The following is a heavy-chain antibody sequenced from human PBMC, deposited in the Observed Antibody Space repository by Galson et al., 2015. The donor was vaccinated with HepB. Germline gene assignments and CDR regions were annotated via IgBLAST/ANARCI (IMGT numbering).Heavy chain of an antibody. V-gene: IGHV3-20*04. Sequence: SLRLSCAASGFTFDDYGMSWVRHAPGKGLEWVSGINWNGGSTGYADSVKGRFTISRDNAKNSLYLQMNSLRAEDTALYYCARDVMQWLVRAGEFGHDYWGQGTLVTVSS. D-gene: IGHD6-19*01. CDR2: INWNGGST. J-gene: IGHJ4*02. CDR1: GFTFDDYG. CDR3: ARDVMQWLVRAGEFGHDY.